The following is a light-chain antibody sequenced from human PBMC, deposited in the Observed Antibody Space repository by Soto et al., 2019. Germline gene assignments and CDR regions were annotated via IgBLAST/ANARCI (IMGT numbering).Light chain of an antibody. CDR3: QQLNSYPYT. CDR1: QGISSY. CDR2: AAS. J-gene: IGKJ2*01. Sequence: TQLTQSPSSLSASVGDRVTITCRASQGISSYLVWYQQKPGKAPKLLIYAASTLQSGVPSRFSGSGSGTDFTLTISSLQPEDFATYYCQQLNSYPYTFGQGTKLEIK. V-gene: IGKV1-9*01.